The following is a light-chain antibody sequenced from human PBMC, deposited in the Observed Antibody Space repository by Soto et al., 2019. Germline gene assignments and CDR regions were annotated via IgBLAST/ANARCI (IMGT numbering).Light chain of an antibody. CDR3: ISYTSSSTRV. V-gene: IGLV2-14*01. CDR1: NSDVGGYNY. CDR2: EVS. J-gene: IGLJ1*01. Sequence: QSVLTQPASVSGSPGQSITISCTGTNSDVGGYNYVSWYQQHPGKAPKLMIYEVSNRPSGVSNRFSGSKSGNTASLTISGLQAEDEADYYCISYTSSSTRVFGTGTKLTVL.